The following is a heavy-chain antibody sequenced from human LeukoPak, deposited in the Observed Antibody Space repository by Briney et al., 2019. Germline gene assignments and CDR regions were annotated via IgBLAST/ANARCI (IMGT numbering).Heavy chain of an antibody. CDR1: GFTFEDCT. CDR3: VKDLSYESSGHVLEY. J-gene: IGHJ4*02. D-gene: IGHD3-22*01. Sequence: GGSLRLSCVASGFTFEDCTMRWVRQAPGKTLEWVSLISWDGTTYYTDSVKGRFTISRDDSKNSLYLQMDTLRSEDTAFYYCVKDLSYESSGHVLEYWGQGTLVTVSS. V-gene: IGHV3-43*01. CDR2: ISWDGTT.